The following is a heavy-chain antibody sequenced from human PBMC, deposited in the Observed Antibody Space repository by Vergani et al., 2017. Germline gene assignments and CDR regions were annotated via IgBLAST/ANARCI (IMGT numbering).Heavy chain of an antibody. CDR2: ISYDGSNK. CDR1: GFTFSSYG. Sequence: QVQLVESGGGVVQPGRSLRLSCAASGFTFSSYGMHWVRQAPGKGLEWGAVISYDGSNKYYADSVKGRFTISRDNSKNTLYLQMNSLGAEDTAVYYCAKDGEGGNWYFDLWGRGTLVTVSS. D-gene: IGHD1-26*01. V-gene: IGHV3-30*18. J-gene: IGHJ2*01. CDR3: AKDGEGGNWYFDL.